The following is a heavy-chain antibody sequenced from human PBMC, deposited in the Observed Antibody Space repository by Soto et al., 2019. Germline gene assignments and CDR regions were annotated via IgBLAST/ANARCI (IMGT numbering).Heavy chain of an antibody. Sequence: ASVKVSCKVSGYTLTELSMHWVRQAPGKGLEWMGGFDPEDGETIYAQKFQGRVTMTEDTSTDTAYMELSSLRSEDTAVYYCATPPGGTGTTPRYWFDPWGQGTLVTVSS. CDR2: FDPEDGET. CDR1: GYTLTELS. J-gene: IGHJ5*02. CDR3: ATPPGGTGTTPRYWFDP. V-gene: IGHV1-24*01. D-gene: IGHD1-7*01.